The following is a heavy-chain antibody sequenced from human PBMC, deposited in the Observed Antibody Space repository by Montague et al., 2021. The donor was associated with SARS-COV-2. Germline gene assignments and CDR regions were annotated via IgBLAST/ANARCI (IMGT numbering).Heavy chain of an antibody. D-gene: IGHD1-1*01. J-gene: IGHJ4*02. CDR1: GGAISTSSFR. Sequence: SETLSLTCTVSGGAISTSSFRWGWVRQSPEKGLEWIATIYFSGSAYYNPSLKSRVSISIDTSKNKFSLQLTSVTAADTAVYYCARHAPFSDNYRRYPYNFDFWGQGTLVTVSS. CDR2: IYFSGSA. V-gene: IGHV4-39*01. CDR3: ARHAPFSDNYRRYPYNFDF.